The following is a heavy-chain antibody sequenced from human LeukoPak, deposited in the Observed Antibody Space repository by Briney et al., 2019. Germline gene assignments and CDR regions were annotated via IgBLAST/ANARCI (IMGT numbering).Heavy chain of an antibody. CDR3: ARGCPLEMGDAFDI. V-gene: IGHV3-48*02. CDR2: ISSSSSSTI. J-gene: IGHJ3*02. Sequence: GRSLRLSCAASALTFRLYSMHWVRQAPGKGLEWVSYISSSSSSTIYYADSVKGRFSISRDNAKNSLYLQMNSLRDEDTAVYYCARGCPLEMGDAFDIWGQGTMVTVSS. D-gene: IGHD5-24*01. CDR1: ALTFRLYS.